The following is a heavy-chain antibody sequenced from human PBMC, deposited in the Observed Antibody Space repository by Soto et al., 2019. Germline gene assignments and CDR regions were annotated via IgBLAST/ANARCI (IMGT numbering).Heavy chain of an antibody. V-gene: IGHV4-59*08. Sequence: SEPLSLTCPVSGGSISSYYWSWIRQPPEKGLEWIGYIYYSGSTNYNPSLKSRVTISVDTSKNQFSLKLSSVTAADTAVYYCARLLGSSGARDYYYYMDVWGKGTTVTVSS. J-gene: IGHJ6*03. D-gene: IGHD6-6*01. CDR3: ARLLGSSGARDYYYYMDV. CDR1: GGSISSYY. CDR2: IYYSGST.